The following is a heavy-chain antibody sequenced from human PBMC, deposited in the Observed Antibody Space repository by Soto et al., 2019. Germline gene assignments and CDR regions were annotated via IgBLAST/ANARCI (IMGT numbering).Heavy chain of an antibody. J-gene: IGHJ6*02. Sequence: PGESLKISCXGSGYSVTSYWIGWVRQMPGKGLEWVGIIYPGDSDTRYSPSFQGQVTISADKSISTAYLQWSSLKASDTAIYYCARFGVRYCSSTSCPPYGMDVWGQGTTVTVSS. CDR2: IYPGDSDT. D-gene: IGHD2-2*01. V-gene: IGHV5-51*01. CDR1: GYSVTSYW. CDR3: ARFGVRYCSSTSCPPYGMDV.